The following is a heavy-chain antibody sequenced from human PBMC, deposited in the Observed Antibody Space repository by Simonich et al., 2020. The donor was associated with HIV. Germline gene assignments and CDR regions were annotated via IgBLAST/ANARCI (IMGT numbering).Heavy chain of an antibody. CDR1: RFTFSSYG. Sequence: PGKSLRLSCAASRFTFSSYGMHWVRQAPGKGLEWVALIWYDGSNKYYADSLKGRFTISRDNSMNTLYLQMNSLRADDTALYYCARDLKLYYFDYWGQGTLVTVSS. CDR3: ARDLKLYYFDY. D-gene: IGHD3-9*01. CDR2: IWYDGSNK. V-gene: IGHV3-33*01. J-gene: IGHJ4*02.